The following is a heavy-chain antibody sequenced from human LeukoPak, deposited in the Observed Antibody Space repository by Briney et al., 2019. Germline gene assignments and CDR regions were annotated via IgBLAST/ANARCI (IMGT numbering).Heavy chain of an antibody. V-gene: IGHV4-59*08. J-gene: IGHJ4*02. Sequence: PSETLSLTCTVSGGSISTYYWSWIRQPPGKGLEWIGYIYYTGSTKYNPSLESRVTILVDTPKNQFSPKLRSVTAADTAVYYCARLSTVPGNWASEYWGQGTLVTVSS. CDR1: GGSISTYY. D-gene: IGHD6-19*01. CDR3: ARLSTVPGNWASEY. CDR2: IYYTGST.